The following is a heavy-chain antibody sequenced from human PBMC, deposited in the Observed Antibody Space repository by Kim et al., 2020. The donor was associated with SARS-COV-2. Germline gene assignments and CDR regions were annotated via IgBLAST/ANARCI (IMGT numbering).Heavy chain of an antibody. CDR2: IYYSGST. Sequence: SETLSLTCTVSGGSISSSSYYWGWIRQPPGKGLEWIGSIYYSGSTYYNPSLKSRVTISVDTSKNQFSLKLSSVTAADTAVYYCARHGLGEWLLSWDFGYWGQGTLVTVSS. CDR3: ARHGLGEWLLSWDFGY. V-gene: IGHV4-39*01. D-gene: IGHD3-3*01. J-gene: IGHJ4*02. CDR1: GGSISSSSYY.